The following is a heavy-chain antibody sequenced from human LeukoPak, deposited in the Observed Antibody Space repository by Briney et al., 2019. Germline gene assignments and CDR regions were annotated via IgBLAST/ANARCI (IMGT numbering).Heavy chain of an antibody. CDR1: GGSISSYY. J-gene: IGHJ4*02. D-gene: IGHD6-19*01. CDR3: ARDSVAGGPFDY. CDR2: IYYSGST. V-gene: IGHV4-59*12. Sequence: PSETLSLTCTVSGGSISSYYWSWIRQPPGKGLEWIGYIYYSGSTNYNPSLKSRVTISVDTSKNQFSLKLSSVTAADTAVYYCARDSVAGGPFDYWGQGTLVTVSS.